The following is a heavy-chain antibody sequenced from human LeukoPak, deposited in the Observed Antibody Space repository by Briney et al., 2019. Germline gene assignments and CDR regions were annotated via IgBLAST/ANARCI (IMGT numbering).Heavy chain of an antibody. D-gene: IGHD3-10*01. CDR2: MNANSGDT. J-gene: IGHJ2*01. CDR3: AAAHASITMVRGVINWYFDL. CDR1: GYTFTGYY. Sequence: GASAKVSCKASGYTFTGYYLHWGRQAPGQEPEWMAWMNANSGDTKYAQKFQGRVTMPRETSISTAYMALSSLRSEDPAVYSCAAAHASITMVRGVINWYFDLWGRGTLVTVSS. V-gene: IGHV1-2*02.